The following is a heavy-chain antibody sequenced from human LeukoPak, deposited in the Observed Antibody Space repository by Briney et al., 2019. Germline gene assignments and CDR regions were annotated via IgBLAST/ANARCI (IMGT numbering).Heavy chain of an antibody. CDR2: IYYAGST. V-gene: IGHV4-30-4*08. CDR1: GGPISSGDYY. J-gene: IGHJ5*02. D-gene: IGHD6-13*01. CDR3: ARTDASSPFDP. Sequence: SQTLSLTCTVSGGPISSGDYYWSSIRQSPGKGLEWIGYIYYAGSTKYNASLKSRLTISLDTSNNQFSLEVYSMTAADTAVYYCARTDASSPFDPWGQGTLVTVSS.